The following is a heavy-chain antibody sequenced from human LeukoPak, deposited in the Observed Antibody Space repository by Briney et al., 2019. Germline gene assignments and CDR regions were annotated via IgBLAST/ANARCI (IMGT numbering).Heavy chain of an antibody. V-gene: IGHV3-30*07. Sequence: DSEKGRFTISRDNSKNTLYLQMNSLRAEDTAVYYCATGYSSAFWGQGTLVTVSS. J-gene: IGHJ4*02. D-gene: IGHD6-25*01. CDR3: ATGYSSAF.